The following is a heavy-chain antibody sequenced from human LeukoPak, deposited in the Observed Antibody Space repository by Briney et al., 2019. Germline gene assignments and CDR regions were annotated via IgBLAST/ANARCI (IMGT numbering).Heavy chain of an antibody. Sequence: PGGSLRLSCAASGFTFSSYGMHWVRQAPGKGLEGVAFIRYDGSNKYYADSVKGRFTISRDNSKNTLYLQMNSLRAEDTAVYYCAKEGLTMVRGVAYYYMDVWGKGTTVTVSS. J-gene: IGHJ6*03. CDR2: IRYDGSNK. CDR3: AKEGLTMVRGVAYYYMDV. D-gene: IGHD3-10*01. CDR1: GFTFSSYG. V-gene: IGHV3-30*02.